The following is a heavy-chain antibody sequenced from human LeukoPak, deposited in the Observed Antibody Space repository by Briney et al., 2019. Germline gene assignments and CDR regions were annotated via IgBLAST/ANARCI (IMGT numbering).Heavy chain of an antibody. CDR1: GFTFSSYG. J-gene: IGHJ6*02. CDR3: ARGTHGDQGSGSYPHYYYYGMDV. CDR2: ISYDGSNK. Sequence: GGSLRLSCAASGFTFSSYGMHWVRQAPGKGLEWVAVISYDGSNKYYADSVKGRFTISRDNSKNTLYLQMNSLRAEDTAVYYCARGTHGDQGSGSYPHYYYYGMDVWGQGTTVTVSS. D-gene: IGHD3-10*01. V-gene: IGHV3-30*03.